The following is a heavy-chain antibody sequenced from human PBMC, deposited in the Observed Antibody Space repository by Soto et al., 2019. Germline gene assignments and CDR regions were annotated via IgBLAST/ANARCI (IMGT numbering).Heavy chain of an antibody. CDR3: AKAHTFRFYYFTGGDY. CDR2: ISGSGGST. Sequence: EVQLLESGGGLGQPGGSLRLSCGASGFNFRLYPMAWVRQAPGKGLEWVSSISGSGGSTFYADSVKGRFTISRDNSKNTLYLQMDTLRAGDSAVYYCAKAHTFRFYYFTGGDYWGQGTLVTVSS. CDR1: GFNFRLYP. J-gene: IGHJ4*02. V-gene: IGHV3-23*01. D-gene: IGHD3-22*01.